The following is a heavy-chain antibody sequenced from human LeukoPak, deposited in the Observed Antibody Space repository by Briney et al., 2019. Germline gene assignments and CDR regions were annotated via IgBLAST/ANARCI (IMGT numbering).Heavy chain of an antibody. CDR2: IKQDGSEK. V-gene: IGHV3-7*04. D-gene: IGHD6-13*01. J-gene: IGHJ5*02. Sequence: GGSLRLSCAASGFTFTTYWMSWVRQAPGKGLEWVANIKQDGSEKYYMDSVKGRFTISRDNAKNSLYLQMNSLRAEDTAVYYCARVAAAVPDQWGQGTLVTVSS. CDR1: GFTFTTYW. CDR3: ARVAAAVPDQ.